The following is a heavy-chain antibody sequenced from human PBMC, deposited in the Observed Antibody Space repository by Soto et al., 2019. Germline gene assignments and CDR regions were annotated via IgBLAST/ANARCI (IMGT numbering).Heavy chain of an antibody. D-gene: IGHD4-4*01. CDR3: AKDPNNYESAYYYFYGMDV. CDR1: GFIFKDYA. J-gene: IGHJ6*02. Sequence: GGSLRLSCVASGFIFKDYAMTWVRQAPGKGLEWVSSISDSGSRSYHADSVKGRFTISRDNSKNTLYLQMNSLRAEDTAVFYCAKDPNNYESAYYYFYGMDVWGQGTTVTVSS. V-gene: IGHV3-23*01. CDR2: ISDSGSRS.